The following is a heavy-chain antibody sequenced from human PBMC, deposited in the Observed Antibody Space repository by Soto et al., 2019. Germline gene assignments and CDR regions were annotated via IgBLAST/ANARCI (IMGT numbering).Heavy chain of an antibody. V-gene: IGHV4-30-4*01. CDR2: IYYSGST. D-gene: IGHD6-13*01. J-gene: IGHJ4*02. Sequence: QVQLQESGPGLVKTSQTLSLTCTVSGGSISSGDYYWSWIRQPPGKGLEWIGYIYYSGSTYFNPSLKGRVTISVDTSKNQFSLKLGSVTASDPDVYYCASSIAAAGNFDYWGQETLVTVSS. CDR3: ASSIAAAGNFDY. CDR1: GGSISSGDYY.